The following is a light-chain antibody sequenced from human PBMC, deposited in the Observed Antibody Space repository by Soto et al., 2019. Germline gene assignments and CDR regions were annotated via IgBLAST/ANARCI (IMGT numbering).Light chain of an antibody. CDR2: GAS. V-gene: IGKV3-20*01. CDR3: QQYGSSPPIT. CDR1: QSVSSSY. Sequence: EIVLTQSPGTLSLSPGERATLSCRASQSVSSSYLAWYQQKPGQAPRLLIYGASSRATGIPDRFSGSGSGTDFTLTISRLEPEHFAVYYCQQYGSSPPITFGQATRLEIK. J-gene: IGKJ5*01.